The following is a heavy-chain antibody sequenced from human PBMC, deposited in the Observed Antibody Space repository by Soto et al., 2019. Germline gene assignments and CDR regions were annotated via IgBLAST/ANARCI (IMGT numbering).Heavy chain of an antibody. J-gene: IGHJ5*02. CDR2: IYYSGSS. D-gene: IGHD3-3*01. CDR1: GGSISSGDYY. V-gene: IGHV4-30-4*01. CDR3: ARSRISIFGILIIGSSFDP. Sequence: SETLSLTCTVSGGSISSGDYYWSWIRQPPGKGLEWIGYIYYSGSSYYNPSLKSRVSISIDTSKNQFSLKLSSVTAADTAVYYCARSRISIFGILIIGSSFDPWGQGSLVTVSS.